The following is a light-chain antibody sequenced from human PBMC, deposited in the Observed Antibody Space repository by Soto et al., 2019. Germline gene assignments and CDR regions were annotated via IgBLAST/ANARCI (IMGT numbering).Light chain of an antibody. CDR2: SNN. V-gene: IGLV1-44*01. J-gene: IGLJ2*01. CDR1: SSNXXXXX. CDR3: ATWDDSLNGWV. Sequence: QSVLTQPPSASGTPGQRXXXACSGGSSNXXXXXVNWYQQXPXTAPKLLVYSNNQRPSGVPDRFSGSQAGTSASLAISGLQSEDEADYYCATWDDSLNGWVIGGGTKLTVL.